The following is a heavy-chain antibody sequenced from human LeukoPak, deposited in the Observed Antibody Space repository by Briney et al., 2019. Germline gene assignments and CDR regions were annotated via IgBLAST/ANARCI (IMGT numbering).Heavy chain of an antibody. CDR2: ISGSGGST. V-gene: IGHV3-23*01. CDR3: AKDREMATIHYYFDY. CDR1: GFTFSSYA. J-gene: IGHJ4*02. D-gene: IGHD5-24*01. Sequence: GGSLRLSCAASGFTFSSYAMSWVRQALGKGLEWVSAISGSGGSTYYADSVKGRFTISRDNSKNTLYLQMNSLRAEDTAVYYCAKDREMATIHYYFDYWGQGTLVTVSS.